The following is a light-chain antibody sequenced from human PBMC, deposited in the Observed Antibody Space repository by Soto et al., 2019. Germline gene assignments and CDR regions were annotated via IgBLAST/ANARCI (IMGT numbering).Light chain of an antibody. Sequence: DIQMTQSPSSLSASVGDTVTITCRASQSVSTWLAWYQQKPGKAPKLLIYDASSLESGVPSRFSGSGSGTELTLTISSLQAEDSATYYGQQYNSYSQTFGQGTKVEIK. CDR2: DAS. CDR3: QQYNSYSQT. CDR1: QSVSTW. J-gene: IGKJ1*01. V-gene: IGKV1-5*01.